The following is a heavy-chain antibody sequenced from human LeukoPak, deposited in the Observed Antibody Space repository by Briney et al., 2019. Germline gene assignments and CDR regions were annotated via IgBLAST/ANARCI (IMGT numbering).Heavy chain of an antibody. D-gene: IGHD6-13*01. CDR3: AKGVVAVAAHNWFDP. J-gene: IGHJ5*02. V-gene: IGHV3-23*01. CDR1: GFTLSNSG. Sequence: GGSLRLSCAASGFTLSNSGMNWVRQAPGKGLEWVSVISGSGASTYYADSVKGRFTISRDNSKNTLLLQMNSLRAEDTALYYCAKGVVAVAAHNWFDPWGQGTLVTVSS. CDR2: ISGSGAST.